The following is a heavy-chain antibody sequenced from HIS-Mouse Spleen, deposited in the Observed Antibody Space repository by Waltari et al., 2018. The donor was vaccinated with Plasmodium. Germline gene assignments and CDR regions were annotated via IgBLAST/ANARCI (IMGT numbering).Heavy chain of an antibody. V-gene: IGHV1-2*02. J-gene: IGHJ1*01. D-gene: IGHD6-13*01. CDR3: ARVLGYKAAAGTFVEYFQH. CDR1: GYTFTGYY. CDR2: INPNSGGT. Sequence: QVQLVQSGAKVKKPGASVKVSCKASGYTFTGYYMPWVRRAPGPGLEWMGWINPNSGGTNYAQKVQGRVTMTRDTSISTAYMELSRLRSDDTAVYYCARVLGYKAAAGTFVEYFQHWGQGTLVTVSS.